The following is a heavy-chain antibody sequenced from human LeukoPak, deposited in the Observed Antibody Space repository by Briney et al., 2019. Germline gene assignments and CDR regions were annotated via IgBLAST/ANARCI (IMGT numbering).Heavy chain of an antibody. CDR2: IWYNGSNK. Sequence: GGSLRLSCAASGFTFSSYGMHWVRQAPGKGLEWVAVIWYNGSNKYYADSVKGRFTISRDNSKNTLYLQMNSLRAEDTAVYYCARESFRVRYLDYWGQGTLVTVSS. J-gene: IGHJ4*02. CDR1: GFTFSSYG. CDR3: ARESFRVRYLDY. D-gene: IGHD3-16*02. V-gene: IGHV3-33*08.